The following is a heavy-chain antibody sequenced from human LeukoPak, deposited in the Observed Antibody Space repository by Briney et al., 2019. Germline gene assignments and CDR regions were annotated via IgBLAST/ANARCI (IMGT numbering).Heavy chain of an antibody. CDR3: ANGGYSYGYNYHYMDV. CDR1: GFTFSSYS. V-gene: IGHV3-23*01. CDR2: ISGSGGST. D-gene: IGHD5-18*01. Sequence: GGSLRLSCAASGFTFSSYSMNWVRQAPGKGLEWVSAISGSGGSTYYADSVKGRFTISRDNSKNTLYLQMNSLRAEDTAVYYCANGGYSYGYNYHYMDVWGKGTTVTISS. J-gene: IGHJ6*03.